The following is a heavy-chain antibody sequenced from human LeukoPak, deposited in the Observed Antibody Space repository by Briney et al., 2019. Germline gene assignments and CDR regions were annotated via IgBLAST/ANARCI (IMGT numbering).Heavy chain of an antibody. CDR1: GFTFSSYA. CDR3: AKDDDSSGYNSHWPYAFDI. Sequence: PGGSLRLSCAASGFTFSSYAMSWVRQAPGRGLEWVSGISGSGGSTYYADSVKGRFTISRDTSKNTLYLQMNSLRAEDTAVYYCAKDDDSSGYNSHWPYAFDIWGQGTMFTVSS. V-gene: IGHV3-23*01. D-gene: IGHD3-22*01. CDR2: ISGSGGST. J-gene: IGHJ3*02.